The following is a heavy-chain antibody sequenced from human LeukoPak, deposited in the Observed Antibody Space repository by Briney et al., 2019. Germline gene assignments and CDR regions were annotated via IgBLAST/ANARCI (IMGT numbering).Heavy chain of an antibody. CDR3: ARGMIPHNWFDP. Sequence: ASVKVSCKASGYTFTSYDINWVRQATGQGLEWMGWMNPNSGNTGYAQKLQGRVTMTTDTSTSTAYMELRSLRSDDTAVYYCARGMIPHNWFDPWGQGTLVTVSS. V-gene: IGHV1-8*01. CDR1: GYTFTSYD. D-gene: IGHD3-16*01. CDR2: MNPNSGNT. J-gene: IGHJ5*02.